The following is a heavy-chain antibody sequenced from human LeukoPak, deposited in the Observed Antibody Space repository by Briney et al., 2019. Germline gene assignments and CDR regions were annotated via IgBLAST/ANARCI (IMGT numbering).Heavy chain of an antibody. CDR2: ISSSGSTI. V-gene: IGHV3-48*03. J-gene: IGHJ6*04. D-gene: IGHD3-16*01. CDR1: GFTFSSYE. Sequence: QPGGSLRLSCAASGFTFSSYEMNWVRQAPGKGLEWASYISSSGSTIYYADSVKGRFTISRDNAKNSLYLQMNSLRAEDTAVYYCARDWGYGMDVWGKGTTVTVSS. CDR3: ARDWGYGMDV.